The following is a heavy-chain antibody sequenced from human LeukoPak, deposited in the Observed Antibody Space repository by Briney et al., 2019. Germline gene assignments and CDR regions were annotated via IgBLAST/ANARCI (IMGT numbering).Heavy chain of an antibody. Sequence: SGTLSLTCAVSGGSITSTNWWTWVRQPPGKGLEWIGEIYHSGSASYNPSLESRVTMSVDKSKNQFSLKLTSVTAADTAPYYCARGEYSSTWMVYWGQGTLVTVSS. D-gene: IGHD6-13*01. CDR2: IYHSGSA. V-gene: IGHV4-4*02. J-gene: IGHJ4*02. CDR1: GGSITSTNW. CDR3: ARGEYSSTWMVY.